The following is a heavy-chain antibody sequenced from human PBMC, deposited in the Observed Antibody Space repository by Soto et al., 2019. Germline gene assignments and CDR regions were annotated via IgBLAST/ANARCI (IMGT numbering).Heavy chain of an antibody. CDR2: MNPNSGNT. J-gene: IGHJ6*02. CDR1: GYTFTSYD. CDR3: ARGRSIEVPAAIRYYYYGMDV. Sequence: GASVKVSCKASGYTFTSYDINWVRQATGQGLEWMGWMNPNSGNTGYAQKFQGRVTMTRNTSISTAYMELSSLRSEDTAVYYCARGRSIEVPAAIRYYYYGMDVWGQGTTVTVSS. V-gene: IGHV1-8*01. D-gene: IGHD2-2*01.